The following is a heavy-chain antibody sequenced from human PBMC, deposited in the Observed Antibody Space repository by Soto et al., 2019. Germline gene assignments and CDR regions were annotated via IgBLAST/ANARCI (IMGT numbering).Heavy chain of an antibody. CDR2: INSDGSST. Sequence: GGSLRLSCAASGFTFSSYWMHWVRQAPGKGLVWVSRINSDGSSTSYADSVKGRFTISRDNAKNTLYLQMNSLRAEDTAVYYCARVPPMRYYYMDVWDKGTTVTVSS. CDR1: GFTFSSYW. V-gene: IGHV3-74*01. CDR3: ARVPPMRYYYMDV. J-gene: IGHJ6*03.